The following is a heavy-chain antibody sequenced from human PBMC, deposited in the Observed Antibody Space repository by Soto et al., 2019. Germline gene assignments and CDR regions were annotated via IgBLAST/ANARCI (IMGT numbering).Heavy chain of an antibody. V-gene: IGHV4-30-2*06. CDR2: TYQSGSA. Sequence: KPSETPALSCAVSGGSISSGGFSWTWIRQSPGKGLEWIGYTYQSGSAYYNPSLKSRVTISVDRSKNQFSLNLTSVTAADTAVYYCARDYYGMDVWGQGTTVTVYS. J-gene: IGHJ6*02. CDR3: ARDYYGMDV. CDR1: GGSISSGGFS.